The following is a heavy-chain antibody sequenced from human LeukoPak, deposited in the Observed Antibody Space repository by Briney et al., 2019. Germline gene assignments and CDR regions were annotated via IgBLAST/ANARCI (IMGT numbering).Heavy chain of an antibody. Sequence: SVKVSCKASGGAFGTYGISWLRQAPGQGLEWMGGINPILGSPNYAQKFRGRVMFTTDDSTSTAYMELSDLRFDDTTMYYCAREFGSGVFDPWGQGTLVTVSS. CDR1: GGAFGTYG. V-gene: IGHV1-69*05. J-gene: IGHJ5*02. CDR3: AREFGSGVFDP. D-gene: IGHD3-10*01. CDR2: INPILGSP.